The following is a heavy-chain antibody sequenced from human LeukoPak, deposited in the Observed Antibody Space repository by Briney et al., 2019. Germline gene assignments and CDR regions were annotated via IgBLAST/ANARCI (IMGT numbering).Heavy chain of an antibody. V-gene: IGHV3-30*18. CDR3: AKIAVAGSYGMDV. J-gene: IGHJ6*02. CDR2: ISYDGSNK. CDR1: GFTFSSYG. Sequence: GGSLRLSCAASGFTFSSYGMHWVRQAPGKGLEWVAVISYDGSNKYYADSVKGRFTISRDNSKNTLYLQMNSLRAEDTAVYYCAKIAVAGSYGMDVWGQRTTVTVSS. D-gene: IGHD6-19*01.